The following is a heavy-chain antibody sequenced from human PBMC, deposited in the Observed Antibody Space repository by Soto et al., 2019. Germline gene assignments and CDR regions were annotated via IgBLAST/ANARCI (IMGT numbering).Heavy chain of an antibody. J-gene: IGHJ4*02. V-gene: IGHV3-72*01. Sequence: GGSLRLSCAASGFTFSDHYMDWVRQAPGKGLEWVGRTRNKANSYTTEYAASVKGRFTISRDDSKNSLYLQMNSLKTEDTAVYYCARSLYGDYVDWGQGTLVTVSS. CDR1: GFTFSDHY. CDR3: ARSLYGDYVD. D-gene: IGHD4-17*01. CDR2: TRNKANSYTT.